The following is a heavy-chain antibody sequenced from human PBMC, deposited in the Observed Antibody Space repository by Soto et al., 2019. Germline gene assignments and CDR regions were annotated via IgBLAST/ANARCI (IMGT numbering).Heavy chain of an antibody. CDR2: IYARGSP. V-gene: IGHV4-59*01. CDR1: GGSISVYY. Sequence: QVQLQESGPGQVKPSETLSLTCTISGGSISVYYWSWVRQPPGHELEWIGYIYARGSPYYNPSLRSRVTISADTSKNQISLKLTSPTAADTAVYYCARGVGSSPPRYWGRGTLVTVSS. CDR3: ARGVGSSPPRY. D-gene: IGHD1-26*01. J-gene: IGHJ4*02.